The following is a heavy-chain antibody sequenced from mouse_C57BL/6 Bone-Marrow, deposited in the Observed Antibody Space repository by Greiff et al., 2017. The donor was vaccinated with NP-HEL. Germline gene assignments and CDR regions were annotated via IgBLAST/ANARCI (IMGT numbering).Heavy chain of an antibody. CDR1: GFSLTSYA. CDR2: IWTGGGT. CDR3: ARNWGYGSRPYYFDY. D-gene: IGHD1-1*01. Sequence: VKVVESGPGLVAPSQSLSITCTVSGFSLTSYAISWVRQPPGKGLEWLGVIWTGGGTNYISALKSRLSISKDNSKSQVFLKMNSLQTDDTARYYCARNWGYGSRPYYFDYWGQGTTLTVSS. J-gene: IGHJ2*01. V-gene: IGHV2-9-1*01.